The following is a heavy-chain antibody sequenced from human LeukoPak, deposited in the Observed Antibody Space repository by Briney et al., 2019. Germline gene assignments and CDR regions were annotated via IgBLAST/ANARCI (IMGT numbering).Heavy chain of an antibody. CDR3: SGYAY. J-gene: IGHJ4*02. Sequence: GGSLRLSCAASGFTFGTYWMNWVRQAPGKGLEWVANIKKDGSEKYYVDSVKSRFTISRDNAKNSLYLQMNSLRAEDTAVYYCSGYAYWGQGTLVTVSS. CDR1: GFTFGTYW. D-gene: IGHD3-9*01. V-gene: IGHV3-7*02. CDR2: IKKDGSEK.